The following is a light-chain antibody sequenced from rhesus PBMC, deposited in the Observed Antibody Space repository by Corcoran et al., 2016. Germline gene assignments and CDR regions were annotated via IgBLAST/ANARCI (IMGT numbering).Light chain of an antibody. CDR2: DAS. CDR1: QGFGRY. J-gene: IGKJ2*01. Sequence: DIQMTQSPSSLSASVGDTVTITCRASQGFGRYLNWFQQKPGRAPKLLVYDASRWGSGVPSRFSGSGSGTDFTPTLTSLQPEDFGTYTCLQHSRYPYSFGQETKVEIK. CDR3: LQHSRYPYS. V-gene: IGKV1-28*02.